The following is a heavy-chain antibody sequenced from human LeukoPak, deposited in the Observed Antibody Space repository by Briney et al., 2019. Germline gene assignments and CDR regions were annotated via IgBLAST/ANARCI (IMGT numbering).Heavy chain of an antibody. J-gene: IGHJ4*02. D-gene: IGHD4-17*01. V-gene: IGHV4-59*01. CDR1: GGSISSYY. CDR2: NSGST. Sequence: SETLSLTCTVSGGSISSYYWSWIRQPPGKGLEWIGYNSGSTNYNPSLKSRVTISVDTSKNQFSLKLSSVTAADTAVYYCARGGTDGDYFDYWGQGTLVTVSS. CDR3: ARGGTDGDYFDY.